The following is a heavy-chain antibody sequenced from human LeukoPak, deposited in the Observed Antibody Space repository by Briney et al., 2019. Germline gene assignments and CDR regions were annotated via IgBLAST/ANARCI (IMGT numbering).Heavy chain of an antibody. V-gene: IGHV3-23*01. CDR3: AKGSSPSRPYYFDY. CDR1: GFTFNNYA. CDR2: ITASGGDT. J-gene: IGHJ4*02. D-gene: IGHD1-26*01. Sequence: SGGSLRLSCAASGFTFNNYAMSWVRQAPGKGLEWISAITASGGDTYHADSVKGRFTISRDNSKSTLYLQMHSLRAEDTAVYYCAKGSSPSRPYYFDYWGQGTLVTVSS.